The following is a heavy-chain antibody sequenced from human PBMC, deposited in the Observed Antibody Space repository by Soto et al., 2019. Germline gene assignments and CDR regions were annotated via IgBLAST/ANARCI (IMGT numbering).Heavy chain of an antibody. D-gene: IGHD6-19*01. V-gene: IGHV3-73*01. J-gene: IGHJ4*02. CDR3: TRQTDAVQWLVVPTDYNFDY. Sequence: GGSLRLSCAASGFTFGGSAMHWVRQASGKGLEWVGHIRSKTNSYATAYAESVKGRFTISRDDSMNTAYLQVNSLKTEDTAVYFCTRQTDAVQWLVVPTDYNFDYWDRGTLVTVS. CDR2: IRSKTNSYAT. CDR1: GFTFGGSA.